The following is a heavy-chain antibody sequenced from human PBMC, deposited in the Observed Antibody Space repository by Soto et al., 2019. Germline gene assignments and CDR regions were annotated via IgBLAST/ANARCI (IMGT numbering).Heavy chain of an antibody. J-gene: IGHJ6*03. V-gene: IGHV4-59*01. CDR3: ARSHPSSYYDILTGYPYYYYYMDF. D-gene: IGHD3-9*01. Sequence: PSETLSLTCTVSGGSISSYYWSWIRQPPGKGLEWIGYIYYSGSTNYNPSLKSRVTISVDTSKNQFSLKLSSVTAADTAVYYCARSHPSSYYDILTGYPYYYYYMDFWGKGTTVTVSS. CDR2: IYYSGST. CDR1: GGSISSYY.